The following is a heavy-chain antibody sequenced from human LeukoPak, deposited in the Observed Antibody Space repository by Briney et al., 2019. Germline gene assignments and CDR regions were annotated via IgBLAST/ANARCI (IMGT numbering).Heavy chain of an antibody. CDR2: ISGSGGST. V-gene: IGHV3-23*01. CDR1: GFTFSSYA. Sequence: GGSLRLSCAASGFTFSSYAMSWVRQAPGKGLEWVSAISGSGGSTYYADSVKGRFTISRDNAKNTLYLQMNSLRAEDTAVYYCARDRALSAAGSIDYWGQGTLVTVSS. CDR3: ARDRALSAAGSIDY. J-gene: IGHJ4*02. D-gene: IGHD6-13*01.